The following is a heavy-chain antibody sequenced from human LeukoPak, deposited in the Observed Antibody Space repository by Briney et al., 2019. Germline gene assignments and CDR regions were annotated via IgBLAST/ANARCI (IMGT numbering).Heavy chain of an antibody. CDR2: IYYSGST. Sequence: ESGPTLVKPSQTLSLTCTVSGGSISSGGYCWSWIRQHPGKGLEWIGYIYYSGSTYYNPSLKSRVTISVDTSKNQFSLKLSSVTAADTAVYYCAREIQLWLPYNWFDPWGQGTLVTVSS. D-gene: IGHD5-18*01. CDR3: AREIQLWLPYNWFDP. J-gene: IGHJ5*02. CDR1: GGSISSGGYC. V-gene: IGHV4-31*03.